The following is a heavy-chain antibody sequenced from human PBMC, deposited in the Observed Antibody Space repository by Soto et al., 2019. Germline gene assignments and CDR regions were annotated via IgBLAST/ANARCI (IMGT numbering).Heavy chain of an antibody. CDR3: ARVGYYDGSGHNAFNI. Sequence: SETLSLTCAVYGGSGGSFSGYYWSWIRQPPGKGLEWIGEINHSGSANYNPSLKSRVTISVDTSKNQFSLKLSSVTAADTAVYYCARVGYYDGSGHNAFNIWGQGTMVTVSS. CDR2: INHSGSA. J-gene: IGHJ3*02. V-gene: IGHV4-34*01. D-gene: IGHD3-22*01. CDR1: GGSGGSFSGYY.